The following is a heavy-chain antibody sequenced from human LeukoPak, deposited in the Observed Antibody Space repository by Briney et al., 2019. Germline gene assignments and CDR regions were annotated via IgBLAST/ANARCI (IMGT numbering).Heavy chain of an antibody. D-gene: IGHD6-25*01. Sequence: GGSLRLSCAASGFTFSSYGMHWVRQAPGKGLEWVAVIWYDGSNKYYADSVKGRFTISRDNSKNTLYLQMNSLRAEDTAVYYCARGDSRDPHFDYWGQGTLVTVSS. V-gene: IGHV3-33*01. CDR1: GFTFSSYG. CDR3: ARGDSRDPHFDY. J-gene: IGHJ4*02. CDR2: IWYDGSNK.